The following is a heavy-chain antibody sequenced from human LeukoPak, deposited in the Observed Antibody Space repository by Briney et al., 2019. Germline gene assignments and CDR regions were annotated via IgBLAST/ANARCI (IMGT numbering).Heavy chain of an antibody. V-gene: IGHV1-2*02. CDR1: GYAFTVYY. CDR3: ARVSEYSSSWYLGMDV. J-gene: IGHJ6*02. CDR2: INPNSGGT. D-gene: IGHD6-13*01. Sequence: ASVTVSFTASGYAFTVYYMNWVRHAPGQGLEWMGWINPNSGGTNYAQKFQGRVTMTRDTSISTAYRELSRLRSDDTAVYYCARVSEYSSSWYLGMDVWGQGTTVTVSS.